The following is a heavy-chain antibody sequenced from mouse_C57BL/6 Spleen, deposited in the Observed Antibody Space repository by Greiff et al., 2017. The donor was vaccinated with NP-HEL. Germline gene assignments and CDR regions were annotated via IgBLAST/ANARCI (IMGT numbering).Heavy chain of an antibody. Sequence: QVQLQQSGPELVKPGASVKISCKASGYAFSSSWMNWVKQRPGKGLEWIGRIYPGDGDTNYNGKFKGKATLTADKSSSTAYMQLSSLTSEDSAVYFCARGGDNYFDYWGQSTTLTVSS. V-gene: IGHV1-82*01. D-gene: IGHD3-3*01. CDR1: GYAFSSSW. CDR2: IYPGDGDT. J-gene: IGHJ2*01. CDR3: ARGGDNYFDY.